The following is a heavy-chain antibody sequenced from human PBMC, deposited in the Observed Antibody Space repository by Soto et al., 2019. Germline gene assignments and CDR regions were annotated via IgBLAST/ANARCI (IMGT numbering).Heavy chain of an antibody. V-gene: IGHV1-24*01. D-gene: IGHD6-13*01. CDR2: YDLEKGET. Sequence: GASVKVSCKVSGYSLTELSIHWVRQAPGEGLEWMGGYDLEKGETIYAQKLQGRVTMTTDTSTSTAYMELRSLRSDDTAVYYCARARRIAAAAIDYWGQGTLVTVSS. CDR1: GYSLTELS. CDR3: ARARRIAAAAIDY. J-gene: IGHJ4*02.